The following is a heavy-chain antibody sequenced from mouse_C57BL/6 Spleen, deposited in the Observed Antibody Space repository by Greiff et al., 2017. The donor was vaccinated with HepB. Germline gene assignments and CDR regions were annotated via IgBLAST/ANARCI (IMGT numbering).Heavy chain of an antibody. CDR1: GFTFSDSG. D-gene: IGHD1-1*02. CDR3: ARGLLGGYYFDY. V-gene: IGHV5-17*01. CDR2: ISSGSSTI. Sequence: EVQVVESGGGLVKPGGSLKFSCAASGFTFSDSGMHWVRQAPEKGLEWVAYISSGSSTIYYADTVKGRFTISRDTAKNTLFLQMTSLRSEDTAIYYCARGLLGGYYFDYWGQGTTLTVSS. J-gene: IGHJ2*01.